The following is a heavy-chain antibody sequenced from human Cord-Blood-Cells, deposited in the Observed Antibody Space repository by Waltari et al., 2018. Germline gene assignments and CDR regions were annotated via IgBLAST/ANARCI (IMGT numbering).Heavy chain of an antibody. CDR3: ARGRPGYSSSWRNDYYGMDV. D-gene: IGHD6-13*01. J-gene: IGHJ6*02. CDR1: GGSFSGYY. V-gene: IGHV4-34*01. CDR2: INHSAST. Sequence: QVQLQQWGAGLLKPSETLSLTCAVYGGSFSGYYWSWIRQPPGKGLEWIGEINHSASTNYNPSLKGRVTISVDTSKNQFSLKLSSVTAADTAVYYCARGRPGYSSSWRNDYYGMDVWGQGTTVTVSS.